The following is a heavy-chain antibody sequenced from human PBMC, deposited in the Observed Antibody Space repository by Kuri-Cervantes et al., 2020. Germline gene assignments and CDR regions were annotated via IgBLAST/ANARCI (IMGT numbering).Heavy chain of an antibody. D-gene: IGHD3-16*01. CDR1: GFTFSSYW. Sequence: GGSLRLSCAASGFTFSSYWMHWVRQAPGKGLVWVSRINSDGSSTSYADSVKGRFTISRDNAKNSLYLQMNSLRAEDTAVYYCARSPILGWFDPWGQGTLVTVSS. CDR2: INSDGSST. J-gene: IGHJ5*02. CDR3: ARSPILGWFDP. V-gene: IGHV3-74*01.